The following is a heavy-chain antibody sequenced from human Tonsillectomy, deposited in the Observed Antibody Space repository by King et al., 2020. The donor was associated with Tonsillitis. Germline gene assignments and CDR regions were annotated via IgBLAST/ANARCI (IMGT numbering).Heavy chain of an antibody. CDR3: ARDRYDILTGYYLYYYSGMDV. D-gene: IGHD3-9*01. Sequence: EVQLVESGGGLIQPGGSLRLSCAASGFTVSSNYMSWVRQAPGKGLEWVSVIYSGGSTYYADSVKGRFTIFRDNSKNTLYLPMNSLRAEDTAVYYCARDRYDILTGYYLYYYSGMDVWGQGTTVTVSS. J-gene: IGHJ6*02. V-gene: IGHV3-53*01. CDR2: IYSGGST. CDR1: GFTVSSNY.